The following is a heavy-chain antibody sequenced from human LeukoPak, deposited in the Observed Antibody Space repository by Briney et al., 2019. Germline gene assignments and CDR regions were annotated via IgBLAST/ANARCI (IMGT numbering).Heavy chain of an antibody. J-gene: IGHJ4*02. V-gene: IGHV4-34*01. CDR1: GGSFSGYY. CDR2: INHSGST. CDR3: ASGTRLRYFD. Sequence: PSETLSLTCAVYGGSFSGYYWSWIRQPPGKGLEWIGEINHSGSTNYNPSLKSRVTISVDTSKNQFSLKLCSVTAADTAVYYCASGTRLRYFDWGQGTLVTVSS. D-gene: IGHD3-9*01.